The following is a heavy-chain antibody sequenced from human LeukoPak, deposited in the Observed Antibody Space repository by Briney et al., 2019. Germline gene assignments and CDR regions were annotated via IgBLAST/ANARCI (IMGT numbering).Heavy chain of an antibody. Sequence: GGSLRLSCAASGYTFSRYWMHWVRQAPGKGLVWVSRINSDGISTSYADSVKGRFTISRDNAKNTLYLQMNSLRAEDTAVYYCAKGGATVIDYWGQGTLVTVSS. CDR3: AKGGATVIDY. D-gene: IGHD4-17*01. J-gene: IGHJ4*02. V-gene: IGHV3-74*01. CDR1: GYTFSRYW. CDR2: INSDGIST.